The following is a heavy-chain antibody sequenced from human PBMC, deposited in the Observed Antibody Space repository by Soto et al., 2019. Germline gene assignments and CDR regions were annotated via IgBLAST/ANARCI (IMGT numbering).Heavy chain of an antibody. V-gene: IGHV4-31*03. CDR3: ARSIAAVGDDWFDP. D-gene: IGHD6-13*01. CDR2: IYYRGTT. J-gene: IGHJ5*02. CDR1: GGFISSGGYY. Sequence: QVQLQESGPGLVKPSQTLSLTCTVSGGFISSGGYYWNWIRQHPGKGLEYIGHIYYRGTTYYNPSLRSRLTISVDTSKNQFSLNLSSVTAADTAVYYCARSIAAVGDDWFDPWGQGTLVTVSS.